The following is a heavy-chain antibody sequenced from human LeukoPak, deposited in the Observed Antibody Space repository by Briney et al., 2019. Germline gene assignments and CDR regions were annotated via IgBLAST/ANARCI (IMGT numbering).Heavy chain of an antibody. CDR3: ARVRPWVFDY. V-gene: IGHV3-53*04. CDR1: GXTVSSSY. J-gene: IGHJ4*02. Sequence: GGSLRLSCAASGXTVSSSYMSWVRQAPGKGLEWVSIIYIGDNPHYADSVKGRFTISRHNSKNTLYLQMNNLRAEDTAVYYCARVRPWVFDYWGQGTLVTVSS. CDR2: IYIGDNP.